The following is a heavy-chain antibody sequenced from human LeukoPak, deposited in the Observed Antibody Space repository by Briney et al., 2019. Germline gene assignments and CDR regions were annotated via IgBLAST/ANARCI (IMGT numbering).Heavy chain of an antibody. CDR3: ARPVVLEWLTYFDY. CDR2: IYPGDSDT. V-gene: IGHV5-51*01. J-gene: IGHJ4*02. Sequence: GESLKISCKGSGYSFTSYWIGWVRQMPGKGLEWMGIIYPGDSDTRYSPSFQGQVTISAVKSISAAYLQWSSLKASDTAMYYCARPVVLEWLTYFDYWGQGTLVTVSS. CDR1: GYSFTSYW. D-gene: IGHD3-3*01.